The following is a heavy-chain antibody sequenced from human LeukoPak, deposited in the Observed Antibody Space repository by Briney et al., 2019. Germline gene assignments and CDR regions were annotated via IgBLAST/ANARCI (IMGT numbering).Heavy chain of an antibody. CDR3: ARGDYYDSSATYYFDY. Sequence: SETLSLTCAVYGGSFSGYYWNWIRQPPGKGLEWIGEINHSGSTNYNPSLKSRVTISVDTSKNQFSLKLSSVTAADTAVYYCARGDYYDSSATYYFDYWGQGTLVTVS. D-gene: IGHD3-22*01. V-gene: IGHV4-34*01. J-gene: IGHJ4*02. CDR1: GGSFSGYY. CDR2: INHSGST.